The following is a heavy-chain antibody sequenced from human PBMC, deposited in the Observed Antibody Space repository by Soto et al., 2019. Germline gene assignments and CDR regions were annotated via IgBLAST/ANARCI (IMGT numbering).Heavy chain of an antibody. CDR1: GGSISSDSYY. Sequence: SETLSLTCTVSGGSISSDSYYWNWIRQHPGKGLEWIGYIYYSGSTYYNPSLKSRVTISVDTSKNQFSLKLTSVTAADTAVYYCARGRYYYYGMDVWGQGTTVTVS. V-gene: IGHV4-31*03. CDR2: IYYSGST. J-gene: IGHJ6*02. CDR3: ARGRYYYYGMDV.